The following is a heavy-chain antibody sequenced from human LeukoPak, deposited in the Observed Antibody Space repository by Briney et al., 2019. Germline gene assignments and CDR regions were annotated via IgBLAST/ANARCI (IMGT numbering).Heavy chain of an antibody. J-gene: IGHJ4*02. D-gene: IGHD6-13*01. CDR1: GGSISSYY. CDR2: IYYSGST. CDR3: ARGVYIAAAQYGY. V-gene: IGHV4-59*01. Sequence: PSETLSLTCTVSGGSISSYYWSWIRQPPGKGLEWIGCIYYSGSTTYNPSLKSRVTISVDASKNQFSLKLSSVTAADTAVYYCARGVYIAAAQYGYWGQGTLVTVSS.